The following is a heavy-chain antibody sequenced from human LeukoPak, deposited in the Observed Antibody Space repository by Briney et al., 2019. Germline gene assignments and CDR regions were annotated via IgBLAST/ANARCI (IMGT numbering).Heavy chain of an antibody. J-gene: IGHJ4*02. CDR1: GYTFTGYY. V-gene: IGHV1-3*03. Sequence: ASVKVSCKASGYTFTGYYMHWVRQAPGQRLEWMGWINAGNGNTKYSQEFQGRVTITRDTSASTAYMELSSLRSEDMAVYYCARSSSSWYGHYFDYWGQGTLVTVSS. CDR2: INAGNGNT. D-gene: IGHD6-13*01. CDR3: ARSSSSWYGHYFDY.